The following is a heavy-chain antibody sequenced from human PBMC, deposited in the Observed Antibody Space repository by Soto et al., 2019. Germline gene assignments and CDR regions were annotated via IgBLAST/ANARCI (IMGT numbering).Heavy chain of an antibody. Sequence: QVQLVQSGGEVKRPGDSVKVSCKTSGYTFSNYGITWVRQAPGQPLEWLGWISLYGDGTNYEQKFQGRVSMTTDTSTTTAYMELRSLRAEDTAVYYCSRVVPGAEAWFGPWGQGTLVTGSS. D-gene: IGHD2-2*01. J-gene: IGHJ5*02. CDR3: SRVVPGAEAWFGP. CDR2: ISLYGDGT. CDR1: GYTFSNYG. V-gene: IGHV1-18*01.